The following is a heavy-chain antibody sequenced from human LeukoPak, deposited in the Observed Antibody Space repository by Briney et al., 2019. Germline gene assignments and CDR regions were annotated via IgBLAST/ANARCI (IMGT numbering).Heavy chain of an antibody. J-gene: IGHJ4*02. D-gene: IGHD4/OR15-4a*01. CDR1: GFTFNTYT. Sequence: GGSLRLSCAASGFTFNTYTMNWVRQAPGKGLEWVSYISGSSGIIDYADSVRGRFTISRDNAKNSLYLQMNSLGVEDTAVYYCARAQTMVAYPFLYWGQGTLVTVSS. CDR2: ISGSSGII. CDR3: ARAQTMVAYPFLY. V-gene: IGHV3-48*01.